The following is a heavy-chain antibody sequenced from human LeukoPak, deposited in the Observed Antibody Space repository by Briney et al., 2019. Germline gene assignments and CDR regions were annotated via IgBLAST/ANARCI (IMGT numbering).Heavy chain of an antibody. D-gene: IGHD1-1*01. Sequence: PGGSLRLSCAASGFIFSSYWMHWVRQAPGKGLVWVSRINSDGSSTSYADSVKGRFTISRDNAKNTLYLQMNSLRAEDTAVYYCATEYDNLDDYFDYWGQGTLVIVSS. J-gene: IGHJ4*02. CDR2: INSDGSST. CDR1: GFIFSSYW. CDR3: ATEYDNLDDYFDY. V-gene: IGHV3-74*01.